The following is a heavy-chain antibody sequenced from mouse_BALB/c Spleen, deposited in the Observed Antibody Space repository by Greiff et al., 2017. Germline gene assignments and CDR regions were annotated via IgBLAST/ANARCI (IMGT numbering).Heavy chain of an antibody. CDR3: ARMDYGSSSSYWYFDV. D-gene: IGHD1-1*01. V-gene: IGHV2-2*02. CDR2: IWSGGST. Sequence: QVQLKQSGPGLVQPSQSLSITCTVPGFSLTSYGVHWVRQSPGKGLEWLGVIWSGGSTDYNAAFISRLSISKDNSKSQVFFKMNSLQANDTAIYYCARMDYGSSSSYWYFDVGGAGTTVTVSS. J-gene: IGHJ1*01. CDR1: GFSLTSYG.